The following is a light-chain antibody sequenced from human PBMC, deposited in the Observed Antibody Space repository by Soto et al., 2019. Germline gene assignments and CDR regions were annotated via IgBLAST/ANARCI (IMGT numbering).Light chain of an antibody. V-gene: IGKV3-20*01. CDR1: QSVSSSY. CDR2: GAS. CDR3: QQYGSSPLLT. J-gene: IGKJ1*01. Sequence: EIVLTQSPGTLSLSPGERATLSCRASQSVSSSYLAWYQQKPGQAPRLLIYGASSRATGIPDRFSGSGSGTDFTLTIIRLEPEDFAVYYSQQYGSSPLLTFGQGTKVEIK.